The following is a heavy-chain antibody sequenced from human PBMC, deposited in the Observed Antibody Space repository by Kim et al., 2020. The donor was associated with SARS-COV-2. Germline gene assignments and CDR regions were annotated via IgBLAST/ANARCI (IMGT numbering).Heavy chain of an antibody. J-gene: IGHJ3*02. D-gene: IGHD5-18*01. Sequence: SETLSLTCAVYGGSFSGYYWSWIRQPPGKGLEWIGEINHSGSTNYNPSLKSRVTISVDTSKNQFSLKLSSVTAADTAVYYCARGPRRIQRAFDIWGQGTMVTVSS. CDR3: ARGPRRIQRAFDI. V-gene: IGHV4-34*01. CDR2: INHSGST. CDR1: GGSFSGYY.